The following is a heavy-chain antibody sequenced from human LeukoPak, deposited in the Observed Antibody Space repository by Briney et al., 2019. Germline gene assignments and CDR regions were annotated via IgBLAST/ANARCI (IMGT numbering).Heavy chain of an antibody. D-gene: IGHD3-10*01. J-gene: IGHJ3*02. CDR1: GYTFTGYY. Sequence: ASVKVSCKASGYTFTGYYMHWVRQAPGQGLEWMGWINPNSGGTNYAQKFQGRVTMTRDTSISTAYMELSRLRSDDTAVYYCARGGRYYGSGSYTAFDIWGQGTMVTVSS. CDR3: ARGGRYYGSGSYTAFDI. CDR2: INPNSGGT. V-gene: IGHV1-2*02.